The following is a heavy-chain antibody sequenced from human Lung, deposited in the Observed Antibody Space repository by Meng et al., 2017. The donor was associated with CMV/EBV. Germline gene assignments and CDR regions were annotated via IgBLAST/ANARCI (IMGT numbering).Heavy chain of an antibody. D-gene: IGHD3-10*01. CDR3: LRRSGGSV. Sequence: VDLRGLAPAPVTHSEPLSLTCTVSGDSINKHNWLAWVRQPPGKGLGWIGEIPHRGSSAYNPSLKSRVSMSIDKSKNQFSLKLTSVTAADTAVYHCLRRSGGSVWGQGTLVTVSS. J-gene: IGHJ1*01. CDR2: IPHRGSS. CDR1: GDSINKHNW. V-gene: IGHV4-4*02.